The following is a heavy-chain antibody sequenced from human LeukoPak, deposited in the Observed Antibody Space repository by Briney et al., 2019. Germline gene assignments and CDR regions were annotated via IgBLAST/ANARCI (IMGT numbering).Heavy chain of an antibody. CDR1: GFTFSSYA. CDR2: ISGSGGST. Sequence: PGGSLRLSCAASGFTFSSYAMSWVRQAPGKGLEWVSAISGSGGSTYYADSVKGRFTISRDNAKNSLYLQMNSLRAEDTAVYYCARFRAPGQFQDGFPWGLDYWGQGTLVTVSS. J-gene: IGHJ4*02. D-gene: IGHD5-24*01. CDR3: ARFRAPGQFQDGFPWGLDY. V-gene: IGHV3-23*01.